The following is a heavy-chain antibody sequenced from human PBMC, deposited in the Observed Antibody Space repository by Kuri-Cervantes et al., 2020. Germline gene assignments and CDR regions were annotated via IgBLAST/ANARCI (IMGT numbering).Heavy chain of an antibody. D-gene: IGHD6-19*01. CDR1: GLTFSAYS. J-gene: IGHJ1*01. V-gene: IGHV3-20*04. CDR2: INWNGGST. CDR3: AKDHLVAGLYFQH. Sequence: GESLKISCAASGLTFSAYSMSWVRQAPGKGLEWVSGINWNGGSTGYADSVKGRFIISRDNAKNSLYLQLNSLRAEDTAVYYCAKDHLVAGLYFQHWGQGTLVTVSS.